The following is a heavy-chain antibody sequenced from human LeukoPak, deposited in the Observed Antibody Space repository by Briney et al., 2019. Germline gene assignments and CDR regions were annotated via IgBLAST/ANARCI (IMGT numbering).Heavy chain of an antibody. CDR3: ARHLWRTSTSPWFDP. Sequence: SETLSLTCTASGDSISSRSYYWGWIRQPPGKGLEWIGSVSYSVSTYYNPSLKSRVTISVDTSKNQFSLKLSSVTAADTAVYYCARHLWRTSTSPWFDPWGQGTLVTVSS. V-gene: IGHV4-39*01. CDR1: GDSISSRSYY. D-gene: IGHD2-2*01. CDR2: VSYSVST. J-gene: IGHJ5*02.